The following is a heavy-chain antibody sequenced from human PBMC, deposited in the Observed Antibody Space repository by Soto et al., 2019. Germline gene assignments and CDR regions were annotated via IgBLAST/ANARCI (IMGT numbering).Heavy chain of an antibody. CDR1: GFTFSSYS. V-gene: IGHV3-21*01. CDR2: ISSSSSYI. CDR3: ARELGGYGDYGHFNFDY. J-gene: IGHJ4*02. D-gene: IGHD4-17*01. Sequence: GGSLRLSCAASGFTFSSYSMNWVRQAPGKGLEWVSSISSSSSYIYYADSVKGRFTISRDNAKNPLYLQMNSLRAEDTAVYYCARELGGYGDYGHFNFDYWGQGTLVTVSS.